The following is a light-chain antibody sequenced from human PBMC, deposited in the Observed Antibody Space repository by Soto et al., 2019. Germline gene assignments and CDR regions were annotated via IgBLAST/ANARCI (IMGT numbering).Light chain of an antibody. CDR3: RKYYTSPLT. V-gene: IGKV1-8*01. CDR2: ATS. J-gene: IGKJ1*01. Sequence: AIRMTQSPSSLSASTGERVTITCRASQGISSYLAWFQQKPGRPPKLLMSATSTLHSDVPSSFSGSGSGTDFTITIGCLQYEDLASYYCRKYYTSPLTFGQGTKVEIK. CDR1: QGISSY.